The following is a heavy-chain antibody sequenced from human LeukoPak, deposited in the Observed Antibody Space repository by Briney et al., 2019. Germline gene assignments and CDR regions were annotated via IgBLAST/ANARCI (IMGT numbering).Heavy chain of an antibody. CDR1: GDSVKDYY. CDR2: IYYSGST. J-gene: IGHJ3*01. D-gene: IGHD3-10*01. Sequence: PSETLSLTCTVSGDSVKDYYWNWIRQPPGKGLEWIGYIYYSGSTDYNPSLKSRVTMSVDTSKNQFSLKLNSVTAADTAVYYCARGGARGSSAFDVWGQGTMVIVSA. V-gene: IGHV4-59*02. CDR3: ARGGARGSSAFDV.